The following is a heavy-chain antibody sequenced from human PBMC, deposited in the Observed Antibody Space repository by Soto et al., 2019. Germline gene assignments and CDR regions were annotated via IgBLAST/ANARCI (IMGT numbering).Heavy chain of an antibody. V-gene: IGHV3-23*01. D-gene: IGHD6-13*01. CDR3: AKDQGSSWYEIDY. Sequence: PGGSLRLSWAASGFTFSSYAMIWVRQAPGKGLEWVSVISGSGGSTYYADSVKGRFTISRDNSKNTLYLQMNSLRAEDTAVYYCAKDQGSSWYEIDYWGKGTLVTVSS. CDR2: ISGSGGST. CDR1: GFTFSSYA. J-gene: IGHJ4*02.